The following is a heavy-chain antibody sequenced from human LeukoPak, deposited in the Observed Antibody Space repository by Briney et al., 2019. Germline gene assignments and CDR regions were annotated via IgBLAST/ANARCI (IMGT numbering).Heavy chain of an antibody. CDR3: ARRTGKFYYGSGSYYNEAFNI. CDR2: INHSGST. Sequence: SETLSLTCAVYGGSFSGYYWSWIRQPPGKGLEWIGEINHSGSTNYNPSLKSRVTISVDTSKNQFSLKLSSVTAADTAVYYCARRTGKFYYGSGSYYNEAFNIWGQGTMVTVSS. V-gene: IGHV4-34*01. J-gene: IGHJ3*02. CDR1: GGSFSGYY. D-gene: IGHD3-10*01.